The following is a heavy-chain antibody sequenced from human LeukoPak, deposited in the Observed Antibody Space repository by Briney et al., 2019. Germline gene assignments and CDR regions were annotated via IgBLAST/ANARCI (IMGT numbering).Heavy chain of an antibody. CDR3: ARGGGGEYSSGWYDY. J-gene: IGHJ4*02. Sequence: KPSETLSLTCTVSGGSISSYYWSLIRQPPGKGLEWIGYIYYSGTTNYNPSLKSRVTISVATSKNQFSLNLISVTAADTAVYYCARGGGGEYSSGWYDYWGQGTLVTVSS. CDR2: IYYSGTT. D-gene: IGHD6-19*01. V-gene: IGHV4-59*01. CDR1: GGSISSYY.